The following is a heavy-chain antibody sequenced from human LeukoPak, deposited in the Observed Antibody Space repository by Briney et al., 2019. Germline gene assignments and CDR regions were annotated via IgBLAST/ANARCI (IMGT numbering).Heavy chain of an antibody. D-gene: IGHD6-19*01. Sequence: SETLSLTCAVDGTSFSGYYWSWIRQPPGKGLEWIGEISHSGSTTYNPSLKSRVTISVDTSKKQFSLKLTSVTAADTAVYYRAIPPTGYSSGWYVYWGQGTLVTVSS. J-gene: IGHJ4*02. V-gene: IGHV4-34*01. CDR1: GTSFSGYY. CDR2: ISHSGST. CDR3: AIPPTGYSSGWYVY.